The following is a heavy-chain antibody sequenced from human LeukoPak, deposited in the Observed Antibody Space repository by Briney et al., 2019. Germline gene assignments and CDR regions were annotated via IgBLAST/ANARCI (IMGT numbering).Heavy chain of an antibody. Sequence: SETLSLTCTDSGGSISSSSYYWVWIRQPPGKGLEWIGSIFYTGSTYYNPSLKSRVTISVDTSKNQFSLKLSSVTAADTAVYYCAIEQQLIHGWFDPWGQGTLVTVSS. CDR3: AIEQQLIHGWFDP. V-gene: IGHV4-39*02. D-gene: IGHD6-13*01. CDR1: GGSISSSSYY. J-gene: IGHJ5*02. CDR2: IFYTGST.